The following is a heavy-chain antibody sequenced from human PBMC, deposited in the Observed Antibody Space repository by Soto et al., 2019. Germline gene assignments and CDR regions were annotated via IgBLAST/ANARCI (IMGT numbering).Heavy chain of an antibody. CDR3: ARYNSYAIDY. D-gene: IGHD2-8*01. CDR2: IHYSGTT. V-gene: IGHV4-59*01. J-gene: IGHJ4*02. Sequence: SETLSLTCTVSGTSTSSYYWSWIRQPPGKGLEWIANIHYSGTTNYNPSLASRVTLSVDTSKNQFPLKMTSVTAADRAMYFCARYNSYAIDYWGRGTLVTVSS. CDR1: GTSTSSYY.